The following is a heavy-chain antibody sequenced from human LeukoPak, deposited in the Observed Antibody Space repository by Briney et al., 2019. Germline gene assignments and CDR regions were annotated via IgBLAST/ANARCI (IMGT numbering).Heavy chain of an antibody. D-gene: IGHD3-22*01. V-gene: IGHV3-7*01. J-gene: IGHJ4*02. CDR2: IKQDGSEK. CDR1: GFTFSSYW. Sequence: PGGSLRLSCAASGFTFSSYWMSWVRQAPGKGLEWVANIKQDGSEKYYVDSVKGRFTISRDNAKNSLYLQMNSLRAEDTAVYYCARATYYYDSSGYYKRYYFDYWGQGTLVTVSS. CDR3: ARATYYYDSSGYYKRYYFDY.